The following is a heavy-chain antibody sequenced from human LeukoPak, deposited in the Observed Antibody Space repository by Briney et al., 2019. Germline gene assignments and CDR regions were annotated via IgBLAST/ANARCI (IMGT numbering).Heavy chain of an antibody. J-gene: IGHJ4*02. CDR1: GYIFTSYW. D-gene: IGHD2/OR15-2a*01. V-gene: IGHV5-51*01. CDR3: ARQKYGILDD. Sequence: PGGSLEISCQGSGYIFTSYWIGWVRQLPGKGLEWMGIIYPGDSDTRYSPSFQGEVTISADKSISTAYLQWSGLEASDTAMYYCARQKYGILDDWGRGSLVAVAS. CDR2: IYPGDSDT.